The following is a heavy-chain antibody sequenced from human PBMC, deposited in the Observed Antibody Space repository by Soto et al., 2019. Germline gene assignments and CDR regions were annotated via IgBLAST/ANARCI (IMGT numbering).Heavy chain of an antibody. Sequence: QVQLVQSGAEVKEPGSSVKVSCKTSGGTFSSNGLSWVRQAPGRGPEWVGGIIPIFDLVTYAQKFQGRVTITADESTSTAYMDLSSLRSEDTAVYYCARNREGYYFDYWGQGTLVTVSS. V-gene: IGHV1-69*12. J-gene: IGHJ4*02. CDR1: GGTFSSNG. CDR3: ARNREGYYFDY. CDR2: IIPIFDLV.